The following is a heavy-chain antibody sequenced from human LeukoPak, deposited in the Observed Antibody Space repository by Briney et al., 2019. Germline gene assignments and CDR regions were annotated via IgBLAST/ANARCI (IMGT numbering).Heavy chain of an antibody. J-gene: IGHJ4*02. CDR3: ARDDSGGWYYFDY. CDR1: GFTFSSYW. V-gene: IGHV3-7*01. CDR2: IKQDGSEK. Sequence: GGSLRPSCAASGFTFSSYWMSWVRQAPGKGLEWVANIKQDGSEKNYVGSVKGRFTISRDNAKNSLSLQMNSLRAEDTAVYYCARDDSGGWYYFDYWGQGTRVTVSS. D-gene: IGHD3-22*01.